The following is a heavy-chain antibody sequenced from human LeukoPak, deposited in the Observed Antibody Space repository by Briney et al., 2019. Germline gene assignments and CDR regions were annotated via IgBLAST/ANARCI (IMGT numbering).Heavy chain of an antibody. V-gene: IGHV1-69*01. CDR3: AREGLSYCGGDCYSLIGY. D-gene: IGHD2-21*02. CDR2: IIPIFGTA. Sequence: ASVKVSCKASGGTFSSYAISWVRQAPGQGLEWMGGIIPIFGTANYAQKFQGRVTITADESTSTAYMELSSLRSEDTAVYYCAREGLSYCGGDCYSLIGYWGQGTLVTVSS. CDR1: GGTFSSYA. J-gene: IGHJ4*02.